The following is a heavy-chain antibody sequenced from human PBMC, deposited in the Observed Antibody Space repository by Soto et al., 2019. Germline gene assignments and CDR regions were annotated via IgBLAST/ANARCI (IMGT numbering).Heavy chain of an antibody. Sequence: QVQLVESGGGVVQPGRSLRLSCAASGFTFSSDAMHWVRQAPGKGLEWVAVISYDGSNKYYADSVKGRFTISRDNSKNTLYLQMNSLRAEDTAVYYCAREQWLVPFDYWGQGTLVTVSS. CDR2: ISYDGSNK. CDR1: GFTFSSDA. D-gene: IGHD6-19*01. J-gene: IGHJ4*02. CDR3: AREQWLVPFDY. V-gene: IGHV3-30-3*01.